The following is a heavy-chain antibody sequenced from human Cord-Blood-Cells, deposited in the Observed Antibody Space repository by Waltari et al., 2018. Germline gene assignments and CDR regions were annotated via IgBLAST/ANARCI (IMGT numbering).Heavy chain of an antibody. CDR3: ARVAYGSGSYAFDI. J-gene: IGHJ3*02. V-gene: IGHV1-2*02. CDR2: INPNRGGT. CDR1: GYTFTGYY. D-gene: IGHD3-10*01. Sequence: QVQLVQSGTEVKKPGASVKVSCKASGYTFTGYYMHWVRQAPGQGLEWMGWINPNRGGTNYAQKCQGRVTMTRDTSISTAYMELSRVRSDDTAVYYCARVAYGSGSYAFDIWGQGTMVTVSS.